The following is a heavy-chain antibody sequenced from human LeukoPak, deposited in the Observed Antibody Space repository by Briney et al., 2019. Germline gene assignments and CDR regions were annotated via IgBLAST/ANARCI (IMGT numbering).Heavy chain of an antibody. V-gene: IGHV3-21*01. CDR3: ARDLSSRTSCYDA. CDR1: GFTFSSYS. D-gene: IGHD2-2*01. Sequence: GGFLRLSCAASGFTFSSYSMNWVRQAPGKGLEWVSSISSSGSYIYYPDSMKGRFTISRDNAKNSLYLQMNSLRAEDTAVYYCARDLSSRTSCYDAWGQGTLVTVSS. J-gene: IGHJ5*02. CDR2: ISSSGSYI.